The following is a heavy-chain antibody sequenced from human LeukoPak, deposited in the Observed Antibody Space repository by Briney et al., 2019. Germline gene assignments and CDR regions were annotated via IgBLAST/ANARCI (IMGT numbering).Heavy chain of an antibody. CDR3: ARGSSSWPTEDYYYYGMDV. Sequence: SETLSLTCTVSGGSISSYYWSWIRQPPGKGLEWIGYIYYSGSTNYNPSLKSRVTISVDTSKNQFSLKLSSVTAADTAVYYCARGSSSWPTEDYYYYGMDVWGQGTTVTVSS. CDR1: GGSISSYY. D-gene: IGHD6-13*01. V-gene: IGHV4-59*01. J-gene: IGHJ6*02. CDR2: IYYSGST.